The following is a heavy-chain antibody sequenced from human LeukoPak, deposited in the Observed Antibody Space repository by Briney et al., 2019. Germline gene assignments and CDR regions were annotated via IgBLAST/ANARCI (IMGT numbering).Heavy chain of an antibody. J-gene: IGHJ4*02. CDR3: ARGGQWLTFDY. CDR2: INHSGST. V-gene: IGHV4-34*01. CDR1: GGSFSGYY. D-gene: IGHD6-19*01. Sequence: SETLSLTCAVYGGSFSGYYWSWIRQPPGKGLEWIGEINHSGSTNYNPSLKSRVTISVDTSKNQFSLKLSSVTAADTAVYYCARGGQWLTFDYWGQGTLVTVSS.